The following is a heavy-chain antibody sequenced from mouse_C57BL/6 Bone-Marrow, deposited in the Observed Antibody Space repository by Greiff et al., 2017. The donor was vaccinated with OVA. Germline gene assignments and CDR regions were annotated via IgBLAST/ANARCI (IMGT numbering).Heavy chain of an antibody. V-gene: IGHV1-61*01. CDR2: IYPSDSET. CDR1: GYTFTSYW. CDR3: ARFYYGSSYGYFDV. Sequence: QVQLQQPGAELVRPGSSVKLSCKASGYTFTSYWMDWVKQRPGQGLEWIGNIYPSDSETHYNQKFKDKATLTVDKSSSTAYMQLSSLTSEDSAVYYCARFYYGSSYGYFDVWGTGTKVTVSS. J-gene: IGHJ1*03. D-gene: IGHD1-1*01.